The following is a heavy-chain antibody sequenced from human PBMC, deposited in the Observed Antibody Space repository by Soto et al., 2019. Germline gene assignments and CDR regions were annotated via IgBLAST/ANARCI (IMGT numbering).Heavy chain of an antibody. V-gene: IGHV1-18*01. CDR2: ISAYNGNT. D-gene: IGHD3-22*01. CDR1: GDTFASFG. J-gene: IGHJ5*02. Sequence: ASVKVSCKASGDTFASFGFSWVRQAPGQGLEWLGWISAYNGNTHYAQKVRDRVTLTTDTSTNTAYMELRSLTSDDTAVYYCARVGPWVPYYYDSSPYTFENWFDPWGQGTLVTVSS. CDR3: ARVGPWVPYYYDSSPYTFENWFDP.